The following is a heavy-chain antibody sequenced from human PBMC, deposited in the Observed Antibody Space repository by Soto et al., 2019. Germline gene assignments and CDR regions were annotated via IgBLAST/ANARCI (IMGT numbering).Heavy chain of an antibody. J-gene: IGHJ4*02. V-gene: IGHV3-21*01. CDR1: GFTFNTYS. Sequence: EVQLVESGGGLVKPGGSLRLSCAASGFTFNTYSMSWVRQAPGKGLEWVSSISASTKYIYYTDSVKGRFTVSRDNDKNSMSLQMNSLRAEDTAVYYCVRKHGDYDYWGQGALVTVSS. CDR3: VRKHGDYDY. CDR2: ISASTKYI. D-gene: IGHD4-17*01.